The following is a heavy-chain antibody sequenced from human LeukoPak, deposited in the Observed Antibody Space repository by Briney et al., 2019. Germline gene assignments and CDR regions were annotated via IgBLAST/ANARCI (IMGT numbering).Heavy chain of an antibody. CDR1: GFTFSTFA. V-gene: IGHV3-30*14. CDR3: ATGDYDSSFDY. J-gene: IGHJ4*02. D-gene: IGHD4-17*01. CDR2: ISFDGSNT. Sequence: GGSLRLSCAASGFTFSTFAMHWVRQAPGKGLEWVAVISFDGSNTYYADSVKGRFTISRDNSKNTLYLQMNSLRAEDTAVYYCATGDYDSSFDYWGQGTLVTVSS.